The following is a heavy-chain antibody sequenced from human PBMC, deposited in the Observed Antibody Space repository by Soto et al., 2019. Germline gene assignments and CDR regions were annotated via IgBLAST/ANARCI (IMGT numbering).Heavy chain of an antibody. CDR3: ARPIPRWSYHYGMDV. D-gene: IGHD2-15*01. Sequence: QLVESGGRGVQPGRSLRLSCEACEFTFSSYAMHWVRQAPGRGLEWVALISFDGSKEYYADSVKGRFIISRDNSRSMVYLQMDSLRPDDTAIYYCARPIPRWSYHYGMDVWGQGTTVTVSS. V-gene: IGHV3-30*03. J-gene: IGHJ6*02. CDR2: ISFDGSKE. CDR1: EFTFSSYA.